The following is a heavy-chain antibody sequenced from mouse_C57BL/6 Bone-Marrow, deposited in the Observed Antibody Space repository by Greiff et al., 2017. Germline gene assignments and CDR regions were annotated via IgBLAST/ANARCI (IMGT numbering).Heavy chain of an antibody. V-gene: IGHV3-6*01. CDR3: ARDQGGSSGYVGYFDY. J-gene: IGHJ2*01. Sequence: EVKLQESGPGLVKPSQSLSLTCSVTGYSITSGYYWNWIRQFPGNKLEWMGYISYDGSNNYNPSLKNRISITRDTSKNQFFLKLNSVTTEDTATYYCARDQGGSSGYVGYFDYWGQGTTLTVSS. CDR1: GYSITSGYY. CDR2: ISYDGSN. D-gene: IGHD3-2*02.